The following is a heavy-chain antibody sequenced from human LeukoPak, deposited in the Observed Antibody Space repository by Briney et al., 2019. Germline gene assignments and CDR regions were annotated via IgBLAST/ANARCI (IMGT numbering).Heavy chain of an antibody. D-gene: IGHD6-13*01. CDR2: IYYSGST. CDR3: ARGGATYSSSWLQGFDY. CDR1: GGSISSYY. Sequence: SETLSLTCTVSGGSISSYYWSWIRQPPGKGLEWIGYIYYSGSTNYSPSLKSRVTISVDTSKNQFSLKLSSVTAADTAVYYCARGGATYSSSWLQGFDYWGQGTLVTVSS. J-gene: IGHJ4*02. V-gene: IGHV4-59*01.